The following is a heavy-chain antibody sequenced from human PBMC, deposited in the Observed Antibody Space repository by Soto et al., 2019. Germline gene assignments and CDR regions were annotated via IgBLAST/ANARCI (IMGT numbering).Heavy chain of an antibody. CDR1: GFTFSRYS. CDR3: ARDYYYDSSGFSPLDY. J-gene: IGHJ4*02. Sequence: GSLRLSCAASGFTFSRYSMNWVRQAPGKGLEWVSSMTISGNSIYYGDSVKGRFTISRDNAKNSLYLQVNSLRAEDTAVYYCARDYYYDSSGFSPLDYWGQGTQVTVSS. V-gene: IGHV3-21*01. D-gene: IGHD3-22*01. CDR2: MTISGNSI.